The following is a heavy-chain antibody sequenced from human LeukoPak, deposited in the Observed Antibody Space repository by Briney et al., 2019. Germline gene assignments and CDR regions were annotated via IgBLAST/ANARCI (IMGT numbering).Heavy chain of an antibody. CDR1: GYTFTGYY. CDR2: INPNSGGT. J-gene: IGHJ4*02. Sequence: GASVKVSCKASGYTFTGYYMHWVRQAPGQGLEWMGWINPNSGGTNYAQKFQGRVTMTRDTSISTAYMELSRLRSDDTRVYYWGREDGGGGFDYWGQGTLVTVSS. V-gene: IGHV1-2*02. CDR3: GREDGGGGFDY. D-gene: IGHD3-10*01.